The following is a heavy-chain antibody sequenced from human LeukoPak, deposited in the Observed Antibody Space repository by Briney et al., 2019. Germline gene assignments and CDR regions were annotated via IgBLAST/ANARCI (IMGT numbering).Heavy chain of an antibody. Sequence: PSETLSLTCTVSGGSISSYYWSWIRQPPGKGLEWIGYIYYSGSTNYNPSLKSRVTISVDTSKNQFSLELSSVTAADTAVYYCARFACSSTSCYSVWFDPWGQGTLVTVSS. V-gene: IGHV4-59*01. CDR3: ARFACSSTSCYSVWFDP. CDR2: IYYSGST. J-gene: IGHJ5*02. CDR1: GGSISSYY. D-gene: IGHD2-2*01.